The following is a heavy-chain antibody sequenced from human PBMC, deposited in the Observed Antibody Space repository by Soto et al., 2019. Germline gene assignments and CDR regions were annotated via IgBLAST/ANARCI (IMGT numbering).Heavy chain of an antibody. CDR1: GFTFTSYD. V-gene: IGHV3-30*03. J-gene: IGHJ6*02. CDR3: ARSRDGYSFYFYYGMDG. CDR2: ILHDGSAE. D-gene: IGHD4-4*01. Sequence: GGSLRLSCAASGFTFTSYDMHWVRQAPGKGLEWMALILHDGSAEYYADSVKGRFTISRDNSKNTLYLQMNSLRAEDTAVYYCARSRDGYSFYFYYGMDGWGQGTTVTVSS.